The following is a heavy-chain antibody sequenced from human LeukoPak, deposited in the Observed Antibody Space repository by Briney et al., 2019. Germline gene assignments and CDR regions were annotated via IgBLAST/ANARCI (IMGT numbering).Heavy chain of an antibody. Sequence: PSETLSLTCTVSGGSISSGGYYWSWIRQHPGKGLEWIGYIYYSGSTYYNPSLKSRVTISVDTSKNQFSPKLSSVTAADTAVYYCARETADFWSGYYYYFDYWGQGTLVTVSS. CDR3: ARETADFWSGYYYYFDY. J-gene: IGHJ4*02. CDR1: GGSISSGGYY. V-gene: IGHV4-31*03. D-gene: IGHD3-3*01. CDR2: IYYSGST.